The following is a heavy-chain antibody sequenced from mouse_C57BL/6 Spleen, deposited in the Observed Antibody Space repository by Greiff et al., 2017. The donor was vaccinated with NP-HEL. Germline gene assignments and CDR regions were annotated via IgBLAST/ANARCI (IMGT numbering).Heavy chain of an antibody. V-gene: IGHV14-1*01. CDR2: IDPEDGDT. Sequence: EVQLQQSGAELVRPGASVKLSCTASGFNIKDYYMHWVKQRPEQGLEWIGRIDPEDGDTEYAPKFQGKATMTADTSSNTAYLQLSSLTSEDTAVYYCTTYGSSYYYFDYWGQGTTLTVSS. CDR1: GFNIKDYY. J-gene: IGHJ2*01. D-gene: IGHD1-1*02. CDR3: TTYGSSYYYFDY.